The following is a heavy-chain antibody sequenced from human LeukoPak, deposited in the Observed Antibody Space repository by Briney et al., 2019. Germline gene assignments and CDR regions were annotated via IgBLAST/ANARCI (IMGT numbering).Heavy chain of an antibody. V-gene: IGHV3-48*03. CDR2: ISNIDNTI. D-gene: IGHD4-17*01. Sequence: GGSLRLSSAASRFTLSTYEMKWVGQGPGEGLEWVSYISNIDNTIHYADSVKGRFTISRDNARNSLYLQMSSLRAEDTAIYYCARVTDDYGDHYYGMDVWGQGTTVTVSS. CDR3: ARVTDDYGDHYYGMDV. J-gene: IGHJ6*02. CDR1: RFTLSTYE.